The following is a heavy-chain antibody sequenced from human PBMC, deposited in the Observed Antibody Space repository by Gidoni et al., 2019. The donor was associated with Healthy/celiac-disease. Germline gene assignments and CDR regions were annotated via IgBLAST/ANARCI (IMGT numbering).Heavy chain of an antibody. D-gene: IGHD6-13*01. CDR2: IDWDDDK. V-gene: IGHV2-70*01. Sequence: QVTLRASGPALVNPTQTLTLTCTFSGFSLSTSGMWVSWIRQPPGKALEWLALIDWDDDKYYSTSLKTRLTISKETSKNQVVLTMTNRDTVDTATYYCARVSRYSSSWNAFDIWGQGTMVTVSS. CDR3: ARVSRYSSSWNAFDI. J-gene: IGHJ3*02. CDR1: GFSLSTSGMW.